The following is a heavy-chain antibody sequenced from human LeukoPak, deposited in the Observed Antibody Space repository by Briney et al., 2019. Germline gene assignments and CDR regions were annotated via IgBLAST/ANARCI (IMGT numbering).Heavy chain of an antibody. V-gene: IGHV4-38-2*02. CDR2: IYHSGST. J-gene: IGHJ4*02. D-gene: IGHD6-13*01. CDR1: GYSISSGYY. CDR3: ARARIAAAGTLGYYFDY. Sequence: PSETLSLTCTVSGYSISSGYYWGWIRQPPGKGLEWIGSIYHSGSTYYNPSLKSRVTISVDTSKNQFSLKLSSVTAADTAVYYCARARIAAAGTLGYYFDYWGQGTLVTVSS.